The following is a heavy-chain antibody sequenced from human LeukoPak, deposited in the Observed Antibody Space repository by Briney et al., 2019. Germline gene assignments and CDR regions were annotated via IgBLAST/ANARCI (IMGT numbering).Heavy chain of an antibody. Sequence: GRSLRLSCAASGFTFNTYTIYWVRQAPGKGLEWVAVISYDESNKYYADSVKGRFTISRDNSKNTLYLQMNSLRDEDTAVYYCASSGSYRFDYWGQGTLVTVSS. CDR1: GFTFNTYT. D-gene: IGHD1-26*01. V-gene: IGHV3-30-3*01. CDR2: ISYDESNK. CDR3: ASSGSYRFDY. J-gene: IGHJ4*02.